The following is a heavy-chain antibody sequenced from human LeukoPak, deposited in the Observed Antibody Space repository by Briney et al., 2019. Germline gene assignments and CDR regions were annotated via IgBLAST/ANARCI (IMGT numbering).Heavy chain of an antibody. CDR1: GGTFSSYA. CDR2: IIPIFGTA. D-gene: IGHD2-15*01. CDR3: ARGRPCSGGSCYYYY. Sequence: KVSFKASGGTFSSYAISWVRPAPGQGLEWMGGIIPIFGTANYAQKFQGRVTITTDESTSTVYMELSSLRSEDTAVYYCARGRPCSGGSCYYYYWGQGTLVTVSS. V-gene: IGHV1-69*05. J-gene: IGHJ4*02.